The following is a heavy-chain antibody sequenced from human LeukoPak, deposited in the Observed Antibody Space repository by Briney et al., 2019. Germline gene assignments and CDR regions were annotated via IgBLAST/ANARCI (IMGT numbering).Heavy chain of an antibody. Sequence: ASVKVSCKASGYTFTSYGISWVRQAPGQGLEWMGWISAYNGNTNYAQKLQGRVTMTTDTSTSTAYMELRSLRSDDTAVYYCARGPPTIFGVAGSWGYYYYGMDVWGQGTTVTVSS. CDR2: ISAYNGNT. CDR3: ARGPPTIFGVAGSWGYYYYGMDV. V-gene: IGHV1-18*01. J-gene: IGHJ6*02. D-gene: IGHD3-3*01. CDR1: GYTFTSYG.